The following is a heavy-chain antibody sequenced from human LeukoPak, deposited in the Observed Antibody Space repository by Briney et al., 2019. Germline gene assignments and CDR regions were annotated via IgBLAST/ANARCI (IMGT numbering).Heavy chain of an antibody. J-gene: IGHJ4*02. CDR2: ISSSSSYI. Sequence: GGSLRLSCAASGFTFSSYSMNWVRQAPGKGLEWVSSISSSSSYIYYAYSVNGGFTISRDNAKNSLYLQMNSLRAEDTAVYYCARVSSPGGGTVTTHFDYWGQGTLVTVSS. CDR3: ARVSSPGGGTVTTHFDY. V-gene: IGHV3-21*01. CDR1: GFTFSSYS. D-gene: IGHD4-17*01.